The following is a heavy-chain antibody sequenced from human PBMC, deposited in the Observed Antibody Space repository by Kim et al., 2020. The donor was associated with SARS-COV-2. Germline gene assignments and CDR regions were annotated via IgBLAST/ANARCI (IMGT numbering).Heavy chain of an antibody. D-gene: IGHD3-3*01. V-gene: IGHV4-31*03. CDR1: GGSISSGGYY. CDR3: ARAHRTIFGVVAYMDV. Sequence: SETLSLTCTVSGGSISSGGYYWSWIRQHPGKGLEWIVYIYYSGSTYYNPSLKSRVTISVDTSKNQFSLKLSSVTAADTAVYYCARAHRTIFGVVAYMDVWGQGTTVTVSS. J-gene: IGHJ6*02. CDR2: IYYSGST.